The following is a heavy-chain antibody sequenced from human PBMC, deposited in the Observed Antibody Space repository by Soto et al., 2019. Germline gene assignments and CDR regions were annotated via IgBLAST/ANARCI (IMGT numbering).Heavy chain of an antibody. Sequence: PGGSLRLSCAASGFTFSNAWTNWVRQAPGKGLEWVGRIKSKTDGGTTDYAAPVKGRFTISRDDSKNTLYLQMNSLKTEDTAVYYCTTGRVATTPPYYYYGMDVWGQGTTVTVSS. V-gene: IGHV3-15*07. CDR2: IKSKTDGGTT. D-gene: IGHD5-12*01. CDR3: TTGRVATTPPYYYYGMDV. CDR1: GFTFSNAW. J-gene: IGHJ6*02.